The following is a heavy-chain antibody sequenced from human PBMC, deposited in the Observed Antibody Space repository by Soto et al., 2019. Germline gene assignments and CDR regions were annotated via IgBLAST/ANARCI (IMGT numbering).Heavy chain of an antibody. CDR1: GGSITYINNHY. Sequence: QVQLQASGPGLVKPSETLSLTCTVSGGSITYINNHYCRWFRLPPGKGLEWIGDISDIAYTSYNPSLKGRVSISVDTSKNQFSLTLTSVNAADTAVYYCARQGFGVLHGLVDVWGQGTTVTVSS. CDR2: ISDIAYT. D-gene: IGHD3-10*01. CDR3: ARQGFGVLHGLVDV. J-gene: IGHJ6*02. V-gene: IGHV4-61*05.